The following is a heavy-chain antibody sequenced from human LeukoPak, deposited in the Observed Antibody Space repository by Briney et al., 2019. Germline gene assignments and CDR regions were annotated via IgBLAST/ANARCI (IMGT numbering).Heavy chain of an antibody. CDR3: ARSAGSSSWYEGYYFDY. D-gene: IGHD6-13*01. Sequence: PGGSLRLSCAASGFTFSRYWMSWVRQAPRKGLEWVANIKQDGSEKYYVDSVKGRFTISRDNAKNSLYLQMNSLRAEDTAVYYCARSAGSSSWYEGYYFDYWGQGTLVTVSS. CDR2: IKQDGSEK. J-gene: IGHJ4*02. CDR1: GFTFSRYW. V-gene: IGHV3-7*01.